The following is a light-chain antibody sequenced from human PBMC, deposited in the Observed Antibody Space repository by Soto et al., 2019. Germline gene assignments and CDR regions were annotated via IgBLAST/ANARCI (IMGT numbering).Light chain of an antibody. CDR1: SSDVGSYNL. CDR3: CSYAGSSGYV. Sequence: QSALTQPASVSGSPGQSITISCTGTSSDVGSYNLASWYQQHPGKAPKLMIYEVSKRPSGVSNRFSGSKSGNTASLTISGLQAEDEADYYCCSYAGSSGYVFGTGTKLTVL. V-gene: IGLV2-23*02. J-gene: IGLJ1*01. CDR2: EVS.